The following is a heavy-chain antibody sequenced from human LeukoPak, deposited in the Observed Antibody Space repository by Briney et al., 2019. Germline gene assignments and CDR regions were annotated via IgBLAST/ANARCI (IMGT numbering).Heavy chain of an antibody. CDR2: ISNGGGAT. D-gene: IGHD6-13*01. J-gene: IGHJ5*02. Sequence: GGSLRLSCAASGFTFNDYAMSWFRQAPGKGLQWVSTISNGGGATYYADSVEGRFTISRDNSKNTLYLQMNSLRAEDTAVYYCAKAIGQVVPAGSRWYDPWGQGTLVTVSS. V-gene: IGHV3-23*01. CDR1: GFTFNDYA. CDR3: AKAIGQVVPAGSRWYDP.